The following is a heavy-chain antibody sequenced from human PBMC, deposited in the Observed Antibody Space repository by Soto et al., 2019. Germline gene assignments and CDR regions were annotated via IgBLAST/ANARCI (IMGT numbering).Heavy chain of an antibody. Sequence: PGGSLRLSCAASGFTFSSYAMHWVRQAPGKGLEWVAVISYDGSNKYYADSVKGRFTISRDNSKNTLYPQMNSLRAEDTAVYYCARDYLPIRYYDFWSGYPIRYYGMDVWGQGTTVTVSS. D-gene: IGHD3-3*01. CDR2: ISYDGSNK. J-gene: IGHJ6*02. CDR1: GFTFSSYA. V-gene: IGHV3-30-3*01. CDR3: ARDYLPIRYYDFWSGYPIRYYGMDV.